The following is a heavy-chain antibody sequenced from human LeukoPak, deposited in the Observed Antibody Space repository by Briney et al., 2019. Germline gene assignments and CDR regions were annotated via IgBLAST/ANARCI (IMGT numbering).Heavy chain of an antibody. V-gene: IGHV1-58*01. CDR3: AAGAGNFDWLGQH. J-gene: IGHJ1*01. CDR1: GLTFTTSA. Sequence: EASVKVSCKASGLTFTTSAVQWVRQARGQRLEWIGWIVVDSGNTNYAQKFQERVTITRDMSTSTAYMELSSLRSEDTAMYYCAAGAGNFDWLGQHWGQGSLVTVSS. D-gene: IGHD3-9*01. CDR2: IVVDSGNT.